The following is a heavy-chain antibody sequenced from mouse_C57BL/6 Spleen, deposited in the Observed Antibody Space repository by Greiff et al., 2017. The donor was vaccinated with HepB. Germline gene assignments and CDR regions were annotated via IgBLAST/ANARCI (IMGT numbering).Heavy chain of an antibody. J-gene: IGHJ4*01. CDR2: IYPGSGST. CDR1: GYTFTSYW. Sequence: QVQLQQSGAELVKPGASVKMSCKASGYTFTSYWITWVKQRPGQGLEWIGDIYPGSGSTNYNEKFKSKATLTVDTSSSTAYMQLSSLTSEDSAVYYCAMVTTGYYYAMDYWGQGTSVTVSS. D-gene: IGHD2-2*01. V-gene: IGHV1-55*01. CDR3: AMVTTGYYYAMDY.